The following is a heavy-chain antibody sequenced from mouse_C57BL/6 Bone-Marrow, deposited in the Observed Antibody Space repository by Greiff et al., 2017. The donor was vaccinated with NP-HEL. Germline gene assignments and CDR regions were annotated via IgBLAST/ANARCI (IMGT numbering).Heavy chain of an antibody. CDR3: ARSDGSSYYFDY. D-gene: IGHD1-1*01. V-gene: IGHV1-54*01. J-gene: IGHJ2*01. CDR2: INPGSGGT. CDR1: GYAFTNYL. Sequence: VNLVESGAELVRPGTSVKVSCKASGYAFTNYLIEWVKQRPGQGLEWIGVINPGSGGTNYNEKFKGKATLTADKSSSTAYMQLSSLTSEDSAVYFCARSDGSSYYFDYWGQGTTLTVSS.